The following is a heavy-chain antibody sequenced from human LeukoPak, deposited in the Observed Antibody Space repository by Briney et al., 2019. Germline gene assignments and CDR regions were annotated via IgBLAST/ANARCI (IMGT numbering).Heavy chain of an antibody. D-gene: IGHD6-13*01. V-gene: IGHV3-21*01. Sequence: AGGSLRLSCAASGFTFSSYSMNWVRQAPGKGLEWVSSISSSSSYIYYADSVKGRFTISRDNAKNSLYLQMNSLRAEDTAVYYCARVSIAAAGTPYWGQGTLVTVSS. CDR2: ISSSSSYI. CDR3: ARVSIAAAGTPY. J-gene: IGHJ4*02. CDR1: GFTFSSYS.